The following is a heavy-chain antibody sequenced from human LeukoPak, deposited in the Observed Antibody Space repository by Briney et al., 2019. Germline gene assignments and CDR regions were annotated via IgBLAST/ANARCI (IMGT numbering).Heavy chain of an antibody. V-gene: IGHV3-23*01. Sequence: GGSLRLSCEASGFTFSSYAMIWVRLAPGKGLEWVSGIIDSGDITYYANSVKGRFTISRDNSKNTLYLQMNSVRAEDTAVYYCAKLGGQEVYNYYVGVWGKGTTVDVSS. CDR1: GFTFSSYA. CDR2: IIDSGDIT. J-gene: IGHJ6*03. CDR3: AKLGGQEVYNYYVGV. D-gene: IGHD3-16*01.